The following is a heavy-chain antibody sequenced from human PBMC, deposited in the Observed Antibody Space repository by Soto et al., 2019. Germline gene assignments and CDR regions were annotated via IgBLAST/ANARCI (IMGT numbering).Heavy chain of an antibody. CDR1: GGSISSYY. D-gene: IGHD6-13*01. J-gene: IGHJ5*02. Sequence: SETLSLTCTVSGGSISSYYWSWIRQPPGKGLEWIGYIYYSGSTNYNPSLKSRVTISVDTSKNQFSLKLSSVTAADTAVYYCARRSPYSSSWYLGYNWFDPRGQGTLVTVSS. CDR2: IYYSGST. V-gene: IGHV4-59*01. CDR3: ARRSPYSSSWYLGYNWFDP.